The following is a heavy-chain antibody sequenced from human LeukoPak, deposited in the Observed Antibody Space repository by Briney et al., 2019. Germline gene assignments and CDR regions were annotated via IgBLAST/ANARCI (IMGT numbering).Heavy chain of an antibody. V-gene: IGHV3-53*01. CDR2: IYSGGST. D-gene: IGHD1-1*01. CDR1: GFTVSRNY. Sequence: GGSLRLSCAASGFTVSRNYMNWVRQAPGKGLEWVSVIYSGGSTYYADSVKGRFTITRDNSKNTVYLQMNSLRAEDTAVYYCARDSETETGWYYYGMDVWGQGTTVTVSS. CDR3: ARDSETETGWYYYGMDV. J-gene: IGHJ6*02.